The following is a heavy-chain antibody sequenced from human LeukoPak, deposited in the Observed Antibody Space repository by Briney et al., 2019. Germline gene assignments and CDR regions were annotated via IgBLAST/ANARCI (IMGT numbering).Heavy chain of an antibody. CDR3: ARRIAAADYFDY. CDR2: IYYSGST. CDR1: GGSISSSSYY. D-gene: IGHD6-13*01. Sequence: PSETLSLTCTVSGGSISSSSYYWGWIRQPPGKGLEWIGSIYYSGSTYYNPSLKSRVTIFVDTSKNQFSLKLSSVTAADTAVYYCARRIAAADYFDYWGQGTLVTVSS. V-gene: IGHV4-39*01. J-gene: IGHJ4*02.